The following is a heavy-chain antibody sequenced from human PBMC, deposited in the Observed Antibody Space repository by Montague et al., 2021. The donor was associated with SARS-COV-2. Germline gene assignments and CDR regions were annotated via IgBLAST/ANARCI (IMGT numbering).Heavy chain of an antibody. CDR1: GGSINSSYW. D-gene: IGHD1-20*01. J-gene: IGHJ4*02. Sequence: SETLSLTCAVSGGSINSSYWWSWVRQPPGKGLEWIGEIYHSGSTNYSPSLKTRVTVSVDKSKNQFSLKLSSVTAADTAMYYCTSLTGATYEWGQGTLVTVSS. CDR3: TSLTGATYE. CDR2: IYHSGST. V-gene: IGHV4-4*02.